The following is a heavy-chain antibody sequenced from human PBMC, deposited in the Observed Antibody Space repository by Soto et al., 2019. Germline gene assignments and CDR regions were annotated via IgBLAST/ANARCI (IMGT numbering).Heavy chain of an antibody. CDR1: GYSFTSYW. CDR3: ARTAAAGKYYYGMDV. J-gene: IGHJ6*02. V-gene: IGHV5-51*01. D-gene: IGHD6-13*01. CDR2: IYPGDSDT. Sequence: PGESLKLSCKGSGYSFTSYWIGWVRQMPGKGLELMGIIYPGDSDTRYSPSFQGQVTISADKSISTAYLQWSSLKASDTAMYYCARTAAAGKYYYGMDVWGQGTTVTVS.